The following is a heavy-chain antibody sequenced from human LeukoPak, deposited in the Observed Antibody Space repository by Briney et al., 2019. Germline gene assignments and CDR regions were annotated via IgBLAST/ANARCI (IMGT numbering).Heavy chain of an antibody. CDR1: GFTFSNYG. CDR3: ARSNSRFLKYYYYYYMDV. J-gene: IGHJ6*03. CDR2: IRNDGSNK. D-gene: IGHD3-3*01. V-gene: IGHV3-30*02. Sequence: GGSLRLSCAASGFTFSNYGMHWVRQAPGKGLEWVAFIRNDGSNKYYADSVKGRFTISRDNSKNTLYLQMNSLRAEDTAVYYCARSNSRFLKYYYYYYMDVWGKGTTVTVSS.